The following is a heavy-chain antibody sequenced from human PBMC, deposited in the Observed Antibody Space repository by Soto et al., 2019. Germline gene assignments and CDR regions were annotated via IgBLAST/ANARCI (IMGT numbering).Heavy chain of an antibody. CDR3: ASHALRAARRDYYYYGMDV. J-gene: IGHJ6*02. V-gene: IGHV1-69*12. D-gene: IGHD6-6*01. CDR1: GGTFSSYA. CDR2: IIPIFGTA. Sequence: QVQLVQSGAEGKKPGSSVKVSCKASGGTFSSYAISWVRQAPGQGLEWMGGIIPIFGTANYAQKFQGRVTITADESTSTAYMELSSLRSEDTAVYYCASHALRAARRDYYYYGMDVWGQGTTVTVSS.